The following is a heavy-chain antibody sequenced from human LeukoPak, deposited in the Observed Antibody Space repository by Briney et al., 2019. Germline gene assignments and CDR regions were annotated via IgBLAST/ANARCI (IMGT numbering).Heavy chain of an antibody. V-gene: IGHV4-30-2*01. D-gene: IGHD3-10*01. CDR3: ARAGAWQIDP. J-gene: IGHJ5*02. Sequence: EWIGYIYHRGSTYYNPSLKSRVTISVDRSKNQFSLRLTSVTAADTAMYFCARAGAWQIDPWGQGTLVTVSS. CDR2: IYHRGST.